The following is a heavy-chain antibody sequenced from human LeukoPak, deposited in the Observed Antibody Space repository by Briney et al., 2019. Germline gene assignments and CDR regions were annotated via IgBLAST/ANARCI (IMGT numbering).Heavy chain of an antibody. J-gene: IGHJ3*02. V-gene: IGHV3-15*01. CDR2: IKSKTDGGTT. Sequence: GGSLRLSCAASGFTFSNAWMSWVRQAPGKGLEWVGRIKSKTDGGTTDYAAPVKGRFTISRDDSKNTLYLQMNSLKTEDTAVYYCTTVFTHGSGSYYKGGAFDIWGQGTMVTVSS. D-gene: IGHD3-10*01. CDR3: TTVFTHGSGSYYKGGAFDI. CDR1: GFTFSNAW.